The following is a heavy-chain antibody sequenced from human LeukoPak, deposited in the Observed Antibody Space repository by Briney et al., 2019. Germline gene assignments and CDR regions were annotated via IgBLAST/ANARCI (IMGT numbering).Heavy chain of an antibody. CDR2: INHSGST. CDR1: GGSFSGYY. Sequence: PSETLSLTCAVYGGSFSGYYWSWIRQPPGKGLEWIGEINHSGSTNYNSSLKSRVTISVDTSKNQFSLKLSSVTAADTAVYYCARAYYGSGSYYRFWGQGTLVTVSS. D-gene: IGHD3-10*01. CDR3: ARAYYGSGSYYRF. J-gene: IGHJ4*02. V-gene: IGHV4-34*01.